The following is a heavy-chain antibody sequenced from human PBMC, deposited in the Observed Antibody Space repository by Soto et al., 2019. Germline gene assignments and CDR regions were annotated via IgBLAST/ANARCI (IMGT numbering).Heavy chain of an antibody. CDR1: GYTFTSYG. Sequence: QVQLVQSGAEVKKPGASVKVSCKASGYTFTSYGISWVRQAPGQGLEWMGWISAYNGNTNYAQKLQGRGTMTTDTSPSTAYMGLRGLRSDDTAVYYCARDHCSGGSCHLPGPDYWGQGTLVTVSS. CDR2: ISAYNGNT. CDR3: ARDHCSGGSCHLPGPDY. D-gene: IGHD2-15*01. V-gene: IGHV1-18*01. J-gene: IGHJ4*02.